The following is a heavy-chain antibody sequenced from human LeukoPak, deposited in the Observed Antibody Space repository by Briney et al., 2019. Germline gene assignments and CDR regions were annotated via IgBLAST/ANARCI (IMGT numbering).Heavy chain of an antibody. CDR2: IYSGGST. CDR1: GFTYSSYD. J-gene: IGHJ2*01. CDR3: ARADSYLHWYFDL. D-gene: IGHD2-21*01. V-gene: IGHV3-53*01. Sequence: GGSLRLSCAASGFTYSSYDMSWVRQAPGRGLEWVSVIYSGGSTYYADSVEGRFTISRDNSKNTLYLQMNSLRAEDTAVYFCARADSYLHWYFDLWGRGTLVTVSS.